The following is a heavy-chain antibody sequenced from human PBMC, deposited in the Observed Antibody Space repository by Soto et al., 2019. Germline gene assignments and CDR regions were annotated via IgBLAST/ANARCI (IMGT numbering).Heavy chain of an antibody. V-gene: IGHV4-30-4*01. CDR1: GDSLSSGDYY. CDR3: AREECLYYYDTTGYYFDY. J-gene: IGHJ4*02. D-gene: IGHD3-22*01. CDR2: IYYHGNA. Sequence: QVLLQESGPGLVKPSQTLSLTCTVSGDSLSSGDYYWTWISQPPGKGLEWIGYIYYHGNAYYNPSLKSRVTISGDTSKNQFSLRLNSATAADTAVYYWAREECLYYYDTTGYYFDYWGQGTLVTVSS.